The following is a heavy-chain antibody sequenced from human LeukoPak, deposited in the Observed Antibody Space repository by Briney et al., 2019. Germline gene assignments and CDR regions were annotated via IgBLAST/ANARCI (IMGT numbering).Heavy chain of an antibody. CDR3: ARGGPIDY. CDR1: GFTFSTHA. J-gene: IGHJ4*02. CDR2: INSDGSTT. V-gene: IGHV3-74*01. Sequence: SGGSLRLSCAASGFTFSTHAMSWVRQAPGKGLVWVSRINSDGSTTSYVDSVKGRFTISRDNAKSTLYLQMNSLRAEDTAVYYCARGGPIDYWGQGTLVTVSS.